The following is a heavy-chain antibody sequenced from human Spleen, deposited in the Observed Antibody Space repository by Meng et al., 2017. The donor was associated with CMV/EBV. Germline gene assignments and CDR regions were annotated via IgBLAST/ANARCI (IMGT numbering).Heavy chain of an antibody. Sequence: GESLKISCAASGFTFSSYAMSWVRQAPGKGLEWVAVIYSGGGSTYYADSVKGRFTISRDNSKNTLYLQMNSLKTEDTAVFYCVRGYNSFDSWGQGTLVTVSS. CDR1: GFTFSSYA. D-gene: IGHD1-1*01. CDR3: VRGYNSFDS. J-gene: IGHJ4*02. CDR2: IYSGGGST. V-gene: IGHV3-23*03.